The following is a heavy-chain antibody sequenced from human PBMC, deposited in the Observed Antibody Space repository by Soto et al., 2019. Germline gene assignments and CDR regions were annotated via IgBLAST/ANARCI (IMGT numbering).Heavy chain of an antibody. CDR2: INADYGNT. J-gene: IGHJ6*02. CDR1: GYTFYSHS. V-gene: IGHV1-18*01. CDR3: ARCIQGDYFYGMDV. Sequence: QAQLVQSGAEVRKPGASVKVSCKASGYTFYSHSISWVRQAPGQGLEWMGRINADYGNTQYAQKIRGRVTMHTDTSTTTVYMELTNLRSDDTGVYYCARCIQGDYFYGMDVWGQGTTVTVSS. D-gene: IGHD5-18*01.